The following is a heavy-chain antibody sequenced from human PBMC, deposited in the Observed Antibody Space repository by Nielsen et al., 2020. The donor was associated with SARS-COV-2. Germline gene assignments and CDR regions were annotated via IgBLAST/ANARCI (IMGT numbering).Heavy chain of an antibody. CDR2: IIPIFGTA. V-gene: IGHV1-69*13. CDR1: GGTFSSYA. Sequence: SVKVSCKASGGTFSSYAISWVRQAPGQGLEWMGGIIPIFGTANYAQKFQGRVTITADESTSTAYMELSRLRSDDTAVYYCASPSRDYGYESSGYYPLGYWGQGTLVTVSS. CDR3: ASPSRDYGYESSGYYPLGY. J-gene: IGHJ4*02. D-gene: IGHD3-22*01.